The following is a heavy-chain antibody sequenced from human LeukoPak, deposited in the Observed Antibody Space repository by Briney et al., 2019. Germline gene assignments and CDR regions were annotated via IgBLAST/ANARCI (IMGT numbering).Heavy chain of an antibody. CDR2: ISGSGGST. Sequence: GGSLRLSCAASGFTFSSYAMSWVRQAPGKGLEWVSAISGSGGSTYYADSVKGRFTISRDNSKNTLYPQMNSLRAEDTAVYYCARVPVVPAAIRGYYYYYMDVWGKGTTVTVSS. CDR1: GFTFSSYA. J-gene: IGHJ6*03. CDR3: ARVPVVPAAIRGYYYYYMDV. D-gene: IGHD2-2*02. V-gene: IGHV3-23*01.